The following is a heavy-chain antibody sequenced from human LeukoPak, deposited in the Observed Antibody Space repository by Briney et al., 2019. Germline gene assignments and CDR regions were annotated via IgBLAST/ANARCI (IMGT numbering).Heavy chain of an antibody. Sequence: PSETLCLTCTVSGDSFGGYYWTWIRQPPGKGLEWIWYIHTSGGTNYNPSLKSRVTMSVDTSKNQFSLKLTSVTAADTAVYFCARQAYYSPSGSWTGFDYWGQGTLASVSS. CDR1: GDSFGGYY. D-gene: IGHD3-10*01. V-gene: IGHV4-4*09. CDR3: ARQAYYSPSGSWTGFDY. CDR2: IHTSGGT. J-gene: IGHJ4*02.